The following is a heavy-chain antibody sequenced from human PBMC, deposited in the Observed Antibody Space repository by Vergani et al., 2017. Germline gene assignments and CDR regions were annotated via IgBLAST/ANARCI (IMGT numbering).Heavy chain of an antibody. CDR1: GYSFTSYW. J-gene: IGHJ3*02. CDR2: IYPGDSDT. Sequence: EVQLVQSGAEVKKPGESLKISCKGSGYSFTSYWIGWVRQMPGKGLEWMGIIYPGDSDTRYSPSFQGQVTISADKSISTAYLQWSSLKASDTAMYYCARQYCSSTSCERACDIWGQGTMVTVSS. V-gene: IGHV5-51*01. CDR3: ARQYCSSTSCERACDI. D-gene: IGHD2-2*01.